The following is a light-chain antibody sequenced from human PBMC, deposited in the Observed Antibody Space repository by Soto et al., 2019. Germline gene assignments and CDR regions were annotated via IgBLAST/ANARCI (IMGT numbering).Light chain of an antibody. CDR2: VAS. V-gene: IGKV3-20*01. J-gene: IGKJ4*01. CDR1: QSVSTNY. CDR3: QQYGSSPLT. Sequence: ELVLTQSPGTLSLSPGERATLSCRASQSVSTNYLAWYQQRPGQAPRLLIYVASSWATGIPDRFSGSGSGTDFTLTISRLEPEDFAVYYCQQYGSSPLTFGGGTKVEIK.